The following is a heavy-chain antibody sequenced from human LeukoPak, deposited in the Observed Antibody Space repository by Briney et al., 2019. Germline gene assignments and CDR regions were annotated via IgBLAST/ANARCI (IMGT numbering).Heavy chain of an antibody. Sequence: PSETLSLTCAVYGGSFSGYYWSWIRQPPGKGLEWIGEINHSGSTYYNPSLKSRVTISVDTSKNQFSLKLSSVTAADTAVYYCARQFVSWPFDYWGQGTLVTVSS. CDR3: ARQFVSWPFDY. V-gene: IGHV4-34*01. D-gene: IGHD6-13*01. J-gene: IGHJ4*02. CDR1: GGSFSGYY. CDR2: INHSGST.